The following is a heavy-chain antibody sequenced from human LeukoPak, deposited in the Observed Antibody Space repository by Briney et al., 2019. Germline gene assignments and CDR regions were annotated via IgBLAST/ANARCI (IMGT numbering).Heavy chain of an antibody. CDR2: VGGRGVKT. V-gene: IGHV3-23*01. Sequence: SGGSLRLSCAASGFTFSNYAIHWDRQAPGKGLEWVSIVGGRGVKTYYADSVKGRFTISRDNSKNTVYLQMNSLRAEDTAVYYCAKRGDCSGTCTYDYWGQGTLVTVSS. CDR3: AKRGDCSGTCTYDY. J-gene: IGHJ4*02. CDR1: GFTFSNYA. D-gene: IGHD2-2*01.